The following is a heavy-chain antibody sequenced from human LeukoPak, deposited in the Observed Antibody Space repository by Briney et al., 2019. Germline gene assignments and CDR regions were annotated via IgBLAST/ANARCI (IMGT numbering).Heavy chain of an antibody. CDR1: GGTFGSNA. V-gene: IGHV1-69*04. J-gene: IGHJ4*02. Sequence: GASVKVSRKASGGTFGSNAISWVRQAPGQGLEWLGRIIPILETTDYAEKFEDRVTLTADRSTNTAYVEVSSLRSEDTAMYYCARDQGSGGWDEVLYFDLWGQGTLVTVS. D-gene: IGHD6-19*01. CDR2: IIPILETT. CDR3: ARDQGSGGWDEVLYFDL.